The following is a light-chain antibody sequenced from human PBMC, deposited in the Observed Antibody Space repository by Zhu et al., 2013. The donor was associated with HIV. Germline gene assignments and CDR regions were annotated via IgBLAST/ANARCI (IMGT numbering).Light chain of an antibody. CDR2: GAS. Sequence: IVLTQSPGTLSLSPGDRVTLSCRASQRVSSTYVAWYQQKPGQAPRLLIYGASTRATGIPDRFSGSGSGTDFILTISRLEPEDFAVYFCQQYATSSLTFGGGTKVEI. V-gene: IGKV3-20*01. CDR3: QQYATSSLT. CDR1: QRVSSTY. J-gene: IGKJ4*01.